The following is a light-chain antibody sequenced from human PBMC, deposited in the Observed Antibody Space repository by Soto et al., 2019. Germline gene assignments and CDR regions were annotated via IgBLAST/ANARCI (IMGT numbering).Light chain of an antibody. Sequence: QPVLTQPPSASGTPGQRVTISCSGNSSNIGSKTVNWYQQVPGTAPKLLIYSNNQRPSGVPDRFSGSKSGTSASLAISGLQSEDDADYYCATWDDSLNGWVFGGGTKLTVL. CDR3: ATWDDSLNGWV. V-gene: IGLV1-44*01. CDR2: SNN. CDR1: SSNIGSKT. J-gene: IGLJ3*02.